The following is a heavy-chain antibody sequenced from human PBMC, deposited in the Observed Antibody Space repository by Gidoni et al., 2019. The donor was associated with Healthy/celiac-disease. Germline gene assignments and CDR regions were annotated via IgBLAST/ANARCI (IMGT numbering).Heavy chain of an antibody. V-gene: IGHV4-39*01. CDR1: GGSISSSSYD. CDR2: IYYSGST. Sequence: QRQLQESGPGLVKPSETLSLTCTVSGGSISSSSYDWGGSRQPPGKGLEWIGSIYYSGSTYYDPSLKSLVTISVDTSKYQFSLKLSSVTAADTALYYCARHFGDAQDWFDPWGQGTLVTVSS. CDR3: ARHFGDAQDWFDP. J-gene: IGHJ5*02. D-gene: IGHD2-21*02.